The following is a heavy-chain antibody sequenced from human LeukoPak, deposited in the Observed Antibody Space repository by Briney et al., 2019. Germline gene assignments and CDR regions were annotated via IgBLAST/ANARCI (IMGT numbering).Heavy chain of an antibody. CDR3: AKSARRSIMITFGGSYGMDV. CDR2: ISGSGGST. V-gene: IGHV3-23*01. Sequence: GGSLRLSCAASGFTFSSYAMSWVRQAPGKGLEWVSAISGSGGSTYYADSVKGRFTISRDNSKNTLYLQMNSLRAEDTAVYYCAKSARRSIMITFGGSYGMDVWGQGTTVTVSS. D-gene: IGHD3-16*01. J-gene: IGHJ6*02. CDR1: GFTFSSYA.